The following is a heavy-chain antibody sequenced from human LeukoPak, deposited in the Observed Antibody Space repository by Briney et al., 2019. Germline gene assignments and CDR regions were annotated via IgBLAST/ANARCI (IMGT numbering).Heavy chain of an antibody. D-gene: IGHD5-18*01. CDR2: IYYSGST. J-gene: IGHJ3*02. CDR3: ARHVDTALIGAFHI. V-gene: IGHV4-31*03. Sequence: SQTLSLTCTVSGGSISSGGYYWSWIRQHPGKGLEWIGYIYYSGSTYYNPSLKSRVTISVDTSKNQFSLKLSSVTAADTAVYFCARHVDTALIGAFHIWGQGTMVTVS. CDR1: GGSISSGGYY.